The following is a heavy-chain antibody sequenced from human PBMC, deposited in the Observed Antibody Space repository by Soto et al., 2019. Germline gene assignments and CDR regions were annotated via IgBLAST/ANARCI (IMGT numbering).Heavy chain of an antibody. D-gene: IGHD2-2*02. Sequence: GESLKISCKGSGYSFTSYWIGWVRQMPGKGLKWMGIIYPGDSDTRYSPSFQGQVTISAEKSISTAYLQWSSLKASDTAMYYCARGVGYCSSTSCYTYGMDVWGEGTTGTVSS. CDR2: IYPGDSDT. CDR1: GYSFTSYW. J-gene: IGHJ6*04. V-gene: IGHV5-51*01. CDR3: ARGVGYCSSTSCYTYGMDV.